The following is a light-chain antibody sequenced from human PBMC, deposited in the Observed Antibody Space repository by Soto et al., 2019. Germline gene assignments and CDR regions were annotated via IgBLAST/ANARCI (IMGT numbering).Light chain of an antibody. CDR2: GAS. CDR1: QSVSSN. Sequence: EIVMTQSPATLSVSPGERATLSCRASQSVSSNLAWYQQKPGQAPRLLIYGASTRATGIPARLSGSGSGTEFTLTIRCLQSEHFAVYYCQQYNNWTPATFGQGTKVEIK. V-gene: IGKV3-15*01. CDR3: QQYNNWTPAT. J-gene: IGKJ1*01.